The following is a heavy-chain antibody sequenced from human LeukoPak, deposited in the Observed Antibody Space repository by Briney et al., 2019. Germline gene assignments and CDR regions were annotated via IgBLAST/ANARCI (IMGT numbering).Heavy chain of an antibody. D-gene: IGHD1-26*01. CDR3: ARGVTWRSRFDP. CDR2: IYNSGST. J-gene: IGHJ5*02. CDR1: GGSISSDNYY. V-gene: IGHV4-39*07. Sequence: SETLSLTCTVSGGSISSDNYYWGWVRQPPGKSLEWIGTIYNSGSTNYNPSLKSRVTISVDTSKNQFSLKLSSVTAADTAVYYCARGVTWRSRFDPWGQGTLVTVSS.